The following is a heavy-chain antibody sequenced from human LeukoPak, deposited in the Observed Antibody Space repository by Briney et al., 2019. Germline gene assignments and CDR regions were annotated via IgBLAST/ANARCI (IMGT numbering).Heavy chain of an antibody. V-gene: IGHV3-21*01. D-gene: IGHD3-16*02. J-gene: IGHJ4*02. CDR1: GFTFSSYS. Sequence: RGSLRLSCAASGFTFSSYSMNWVRQAPGKGLEWVSSISSSSSYIYYADSVKGRFTISRDNAKNSLYLQMNSLRAEDTAVYYCARAGRLGELSFLVYYFDYWGQGTLVTVSS. CDR3: ARAGRLGELSFLVYYFDY. CDR2: ISSSSSYI.